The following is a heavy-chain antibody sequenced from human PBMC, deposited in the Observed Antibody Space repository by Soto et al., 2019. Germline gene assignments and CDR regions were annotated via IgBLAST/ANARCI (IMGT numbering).Heavy chain of an antibody. CDR1: GFTFSSYG. D-gene: IGHD5-18*01. CDR2: IWYDGSNK. V-gene: IGHV3-33*01. J-gene: IGHJ3*02. Sequence: QVQLVESGGGVVQPGRSLRLSCAASGFTFSSYGMHWVRQAPGKGLEWVAVIWYDGSNKYYADSVKGRFTISRDNSKNTLYLQMNSLRVEDTAVYYCARDPGYSYGYGAFDIWGQGTMVTVSS. CDR3: ARDPGYSYGYGAFDI.